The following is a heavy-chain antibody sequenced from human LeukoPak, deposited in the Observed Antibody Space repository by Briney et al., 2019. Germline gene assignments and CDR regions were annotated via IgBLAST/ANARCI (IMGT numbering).Heavy chain of an antibody. CDR1: GFTFTTYW. Sequence: GESLRLSCAASGFTFTTYWMHWVRQVPGKGLVWVSRIQTDASNTDYADSVKGRFTISRDDVNNSLSLQMNSLRDEDTAVYYCVRDSVYAFDIWGPGTMVTVSS. D-gene: IGHD5/OR15-5a*01. CDR2: IQTDASNT. V-gene: IGHV3-74*01. CDR3: VRDSVYAFDI. J-gene: IGHJ3*02.